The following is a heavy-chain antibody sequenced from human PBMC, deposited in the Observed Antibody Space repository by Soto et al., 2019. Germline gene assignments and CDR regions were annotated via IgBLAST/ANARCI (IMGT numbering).Heavy chain of an antibody. Sequence: QVQLVQSGAEVKKPGSSVKVSCKASGGTFSSYAISWVRQAPGQGLEWMGGIIPISGTANYAQKFQGRVTITEDESTSTAYMELSSLRSEDTAVYYCARSQGSSTSLEIYYYYYYSMDVWGQGTTVTVSS. D-gene: IGHD2-2*01. CDR3: ARSQGSSTSLEIYYYYYYSMDV. V-gene: IGHV1-69*01. J-gene: IGHJ6*02. CDR1: GGTFSSYA. CDR2: IIPISGTA.